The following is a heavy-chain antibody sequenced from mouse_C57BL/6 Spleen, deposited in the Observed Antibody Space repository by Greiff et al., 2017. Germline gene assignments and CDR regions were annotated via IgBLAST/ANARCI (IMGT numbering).Heavy chain of an antibody. CDR2: INPNNGGT. D-gene: IGHD1-1*01. J-gene: IGHJ1*03. Sequence: VQLKQSGPELVKPGASVKISCKASGYTFTDYYMNWVKQSHGKSLEWIGDINPNNGGTSYNQKFKGKATLTVDKSSSTAYMELRSLTSEDSAVYYCVSLITTVVSGGYFDVWGTGTTVTVSS. V-gene: IGHV1-26*01. CDR1: GYTFTDYY. CDR3: VSLITTVVSGGYFDV.